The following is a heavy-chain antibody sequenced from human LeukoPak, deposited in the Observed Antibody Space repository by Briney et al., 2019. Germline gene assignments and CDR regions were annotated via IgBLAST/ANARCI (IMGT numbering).Heavy chain of an antibody. CDR2: LFSGGDT. J-gene: IGHJ4*01. V-gene: IGHV3-66*04. CDR1: GFSFSRYY. D-gene: IGHD5-12*01. Sequence: GGSLRLSCAASGFSFSRYYMSWVRQAPGKGLEWVSVLFSGGDTYYVDSVKDRFSISRDSSRETLFLQMNSLRADDTAVYYCARQGYDSGFDYWGHGTMVTVSS. CDR3: ARQGYDSGFDY.